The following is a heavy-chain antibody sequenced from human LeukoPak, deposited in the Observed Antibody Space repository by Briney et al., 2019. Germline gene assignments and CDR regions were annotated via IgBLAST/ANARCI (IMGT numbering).Heavy chain of an antibody. CDR3: AKDEQPGGG. J-gene: IGHJ2*01. CDR1: GFPFSTFA. CDR2: ISGSGITT. D-gene: IGHD1/OR15-1a*01. Sequence: PGGSLRLSCAASGFPFSTFAMNWVRQAPGKGLEWVSAISGSGITTHYIDSVKGRFIISRDNSKNTLYLQMNSLRAEDTAVYYCAKDEQPGGGRGRGTLVTVSS. V-gene: IGHV3-23*01.